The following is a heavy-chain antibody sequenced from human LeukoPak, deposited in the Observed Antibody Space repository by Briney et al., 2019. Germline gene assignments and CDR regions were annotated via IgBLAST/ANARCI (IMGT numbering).Heavy chain of an antibody. Sequence: GGSLRLSCAASGFTFRSYWMTWVRQAPGKGLEWVAHIKQDGSEKYYVDSLKGRFTVSRDNGKNSLYLQLNSLRAEDMAVYYCARVHCTSPSCWGAPYFDYWGQGTLVIVSS. CDR3: ARVHCTSPSCWGAPYFDY. V-gene: IGHV3-7*01. J-gene: IGHJ4*02. CDR1: GFTFRSYW. D-gene: IGHD2-2*01. CDR2: IKQDGSEK.